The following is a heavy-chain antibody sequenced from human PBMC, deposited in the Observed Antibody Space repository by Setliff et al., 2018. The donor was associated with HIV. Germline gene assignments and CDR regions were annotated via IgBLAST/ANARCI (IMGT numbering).Heavy chain of an antibody. CDR2: ISAANGDT. J-gene: IGHJ5*02. CDR3: ARGYCGGGICYSPNWLDP. Sequence: ASVKVSCKASGYTFSSYGISWVRQAPGQGLEWMGWISAANGDTDYAQKFRDRVTMTTDTSTSTAYMELRSLTSDDTAVYYCARGYCGGGICYSPNWLDPWGQGTRVTVSS. D-gene: IGHD2-15*01. CDR1: GYTFSSYG. V-gene: IGHV1-18*01.